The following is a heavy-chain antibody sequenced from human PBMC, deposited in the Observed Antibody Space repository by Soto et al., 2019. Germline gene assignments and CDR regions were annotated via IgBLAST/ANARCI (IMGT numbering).Heavy chain of an antibody. V-gene: IGHV4-34*01. CDR2: INHSGST. D-gene: IGHD3-10*01. Sequence: PSETLSLTCAVYGGSFSGYYWSWIRQPPGKGLEWIGEINHSGSTNYNPSLKSRVTISVDTSKNQFSLKLSSVTAADTAVYYCARVTVPEGYFDYWGQGTLVTVSS. J-gene: IGHJ4*02. CDR1: GGSFSGYY. CDR3: ARVTVPEGYFDY.